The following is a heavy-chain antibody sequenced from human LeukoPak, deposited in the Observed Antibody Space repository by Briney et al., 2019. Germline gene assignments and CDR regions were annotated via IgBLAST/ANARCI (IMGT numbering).Heavy chain of an antibody. CDR3: ARAEWYDYDGNPGGQAFDI. Sequence: SVKVSCKASGGTFSSYAISWVRQAPGQGLEWMGGIIPIFGTANYAQKFQGRVTITADESTSTAYMELSSLRSEDTAVYYCARAEWYDYDGNPGGQAFDIWGQGTMVTVSS. D-gene: IGHD4-23*01. CDR1: GGTFSSYA. J-gene: IGHJ3*02. CDR2: IIPIFGTA. V-gene: IGHV1-69*13.